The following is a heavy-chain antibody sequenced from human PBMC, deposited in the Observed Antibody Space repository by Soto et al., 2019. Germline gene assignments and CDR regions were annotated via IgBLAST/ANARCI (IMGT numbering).Heavy chain of an antibody. V-gene: IGHV1-8*01. D-gene: IGHD2-2*01. CDR2: MNPNSGNT. Sequence: ASVKVSCKASGYTFTSYDINWVRQATGQGLEWMGWMNPNSGNTGYAQKFQGRVTMTEDTSTDTAYMELSSLRSEDKAVYYCATDEGMPHLRYFDLWGRGTLVTVSS. CDR1: GYTFTSYD. J-gene: IGHJ2*01. CDR3: ATDEGMPHLRYFDL.